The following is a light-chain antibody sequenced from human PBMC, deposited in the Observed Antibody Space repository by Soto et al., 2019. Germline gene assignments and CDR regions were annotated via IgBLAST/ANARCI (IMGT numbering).Light chain of an antibody. CDR2: DAS. CDR3: QQYNNWPIT. Sequence: DIQMTQSPSTLSASVGDRVIITCRASQSIRSRLAWFQQKPGKAPKLLIYDASSLESGVPQRFSGSGSGTEFTLTISSLQTDDFEIYYCQQYNNWPITFGQGTRLEI. CDR1: QSIRSR. J-gene: IGKJ5*01. V-gene: IGKV1-5*01.